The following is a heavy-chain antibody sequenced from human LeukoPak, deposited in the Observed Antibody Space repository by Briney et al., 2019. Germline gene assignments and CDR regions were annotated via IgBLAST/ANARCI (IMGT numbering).Heavy chain of an antibody. V-gene: IGHV3-66*01. Sequence: GGSLRLSCAASGFTVSSKYMSWVRQAPGQGLEWVSVIFNVVSTYYADSVKGRFTISTDNSKNMLYLQMNSLRAEDTAVYYCARGLFASGSYYNFFDYWAQGTLVTVSS. D-gene: IGHD3-10*01. CDR2: IFNVVST. CDR3: ARGLFASGSYYNFFDY. CDR1: GFTVSSKY. J-gene: IGHJ4*02.